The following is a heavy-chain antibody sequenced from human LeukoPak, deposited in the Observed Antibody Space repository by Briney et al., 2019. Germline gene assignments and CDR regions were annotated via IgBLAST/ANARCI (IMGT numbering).Heavy chain of an antibody. CDR3: ASAYGDYGWLQH. CDR2: IYYSGST. J-gene: IGHJ1*01. D-gene: IGHD4-17*01. V-gene: IGHV4-59*12. CDR1: GGSISSYY. Sequence: PSETLSLTCTVSGGSISSYYWSWIRQPPGKGLEWIGYIYYSGSTNYNPSLKSRVTISVDTSKNQFSLKLSSVTAADTAVYYCASAYGDYGWLQHWGQGTLVTVSS.